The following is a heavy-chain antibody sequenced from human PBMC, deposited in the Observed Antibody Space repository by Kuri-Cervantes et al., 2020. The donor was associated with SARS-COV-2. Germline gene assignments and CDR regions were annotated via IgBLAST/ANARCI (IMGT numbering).Heavy chain of an antibody. CDR3: ARDAGYYDSSGYRYYFDY. D-gene: IGHD3-22*01. CDR1: GYTFTSYG. Sequence: ASVKVSCKASGYTFTSYGISWVRQAPGQGLEWMGWIRAYNGNTNYAQKLQGRVTMTTGTSTGTAYMELRSLRSDDTAVYYCARDAGYYDSSGYRYYFDYWGQGTLVTVSS. V-gene: IGHV1-18*01. J-gene: IGHJ4*02. CDR2: IRAYNGNT.